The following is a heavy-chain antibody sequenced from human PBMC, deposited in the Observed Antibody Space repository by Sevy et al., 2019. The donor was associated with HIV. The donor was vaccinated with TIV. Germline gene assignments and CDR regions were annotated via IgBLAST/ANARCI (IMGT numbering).Heavy chain of an antibody. CDR1: GFTFSDYS. CDR2: ISGSGTTI. V-gene: IGHV3-11*01. CDR3: APERSRYSSDWYYFDY. J-gene: IGHJ4*02. D-gene: IGHD6-19*01. Sequence: GGSLRLSCAASGFTFSDYSMGWIRQAPGKGLEWVSYISGSGTTIYYADSVKGRFTISRDNTKNPLFLQMNSLRVEDTAIYYCAPERSRYSSDWYYFDYWGQGTLVTVSS.